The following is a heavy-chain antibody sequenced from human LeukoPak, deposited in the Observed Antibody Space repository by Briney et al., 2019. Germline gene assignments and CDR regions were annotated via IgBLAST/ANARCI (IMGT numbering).Heavy chain of an antibody. Sequence: PSETLSLTCAVYGGSFSGYYWSWIRQPPGKGLEWIGEINHSGSTNYNPSLKSRVTISVDTSKNQFSLKLSSVTAADTAVYYCARCVSGSCGYWGQGTLVTVSS. D-gene: IGHD1-26*01. V-gene: IGHV4-34*01. CDR2: INHSGST. CDR1: GGSFSGYY. CDR3: ARCVSGSCGY. J-gene: IGHJ4*02.